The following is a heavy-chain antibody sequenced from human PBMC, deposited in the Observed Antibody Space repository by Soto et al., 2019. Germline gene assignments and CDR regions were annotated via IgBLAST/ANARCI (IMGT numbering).Heavy chain of an antibody. J-gene: IGHJ4*02. Sequence: PGGSLRLSCEASGFMYNSYAMSWVRQAPGKGLEWVSAIGGGGGIAKYADSVRGRFTISRDNSKNTLYLQMNSLRAEDTAVYYCVKEQGYYYDATGYFVDYWGQGTLVTVSS. CDR3: VKEQGYYYDATGYFVDY. D-gene: IGHD3-22*01. CDR2: IGGGGGIA. CDR1: GFMYNSYA. V-gene: IGHV3-23*01.